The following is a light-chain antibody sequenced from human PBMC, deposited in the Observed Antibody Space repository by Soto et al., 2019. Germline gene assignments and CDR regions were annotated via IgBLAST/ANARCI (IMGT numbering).Light chain of an antibody. Sequence: DIQMTQSPPTLSASVGDRVTITCRASQSISGWLAWYQQRPGKAPKLLIYDASSLEGGVPSRFSGSGSGTEFTLTIGGLQPEDFATYYCQQHSGYPPCTFGPGTIVEIK. CDR2: DAS. CDR1: QSISGW. V-gene: IGKV1-5*01. J-gene: IGKJ3*01. CDR3: QQHSGYPPCT.